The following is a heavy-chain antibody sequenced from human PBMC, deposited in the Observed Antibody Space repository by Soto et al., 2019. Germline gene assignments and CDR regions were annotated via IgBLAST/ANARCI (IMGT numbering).Heavy chain of an antibody. Sequence: PXDSLKVSCQCSGNSFANYWSAWVLQMPGKGLEWVGVIYPGDSDTRYSPSFRGQVTISADKSISHVYLQWSSLKASDTAMYYCARHRPRQYYYGMDVCGQGTTVTVSS. J-gene: IGHJ6*02. CDR2: IYPGDSDT. V-gene: IGHV5-51*01. CDR3: ARHRPRQYYYGMDV. CDR1: GNSFANYW. D-gene: IGHD3-10*01.